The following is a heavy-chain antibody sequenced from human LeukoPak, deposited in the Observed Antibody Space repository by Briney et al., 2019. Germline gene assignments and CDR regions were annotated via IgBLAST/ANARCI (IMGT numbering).Heavy chain of an antibody. Sequence: ASVKVCCKASGYTFTSYAMNWVRQAPGQGLEWMGWINTNNVNPTYAQGFTGHFVFSLYTSASTTYLQISSLKAEDTAVYFCAREDRSSWSRWEYWGQGTLVSVSS. J-gene: IGHJ4*02. V-gene: IGHV7-4-1*02. CDR2: INTNNVNP. D-gene: IGHD6-13*01. CDR3: AREDRSSWSRWEY. CDR1: GYTFTSYA.